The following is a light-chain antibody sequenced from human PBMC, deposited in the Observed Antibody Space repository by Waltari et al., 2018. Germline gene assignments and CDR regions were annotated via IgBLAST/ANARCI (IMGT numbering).Light chain of an antibody. V-gene: IGKV1-5*01. Sequence: DFQMTQSPSTLAASVGDRVTNACRASHSIDYWLAWYQQKPGKAPKLLLYDASNLDSGVPSRFSGSGSGTEFALTISSLQPDDFATYYCQQYRDYPLTFGGGTNLEIK. CDR2: DAS. CDR1: HSIDYW. J-gene: IGKJ4*01. CDR3: QQYRDYPLT.